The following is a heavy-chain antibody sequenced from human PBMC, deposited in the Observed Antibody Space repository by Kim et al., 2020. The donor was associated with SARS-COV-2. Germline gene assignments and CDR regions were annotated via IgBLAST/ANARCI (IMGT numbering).Heavy chain of an antibody. CDR3: AREGPWVWSPYGSGSYSNLFDY. CDR2: IWYDGSNK. Sequence: GGSLRLSCAASGFTFSSYGMHWVRQAPGKGLEWVAVIWYDGSNKYYADSVKGRFTISRDNSKNTLYLQMNSLRAEDTAVYYCAREGPWVWSPYGSGSYSNLFDYWGHGTLVTVSS. D-gene: IGHD3-10*01. V-gene: IGHV3-33*01. CDR1: GFTFSSYG. J-gene: IGHJ4*01.